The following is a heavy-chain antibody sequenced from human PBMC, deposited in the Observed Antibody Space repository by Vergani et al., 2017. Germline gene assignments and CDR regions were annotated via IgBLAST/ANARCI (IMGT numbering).Heavy chain of an antibody. Sequence: QVQLQESGPGLVKPSQTLSLTCTVSGGSISSGDYYWSWIRQPPGKGLEWIGYIYYSGSTYYNPSLKSRVTISVDTSKNQFSLKLSSVTGADTAVYYCARFSRVGATTSYFDYWGQGTLVTVSS. CDR1: GGSISSGDYY. V-gene: IGHV4-30-4*01. J-gene: IGHJ4*02. CDR3: ARFSRVGATTSYFDY. CDR2: IYYSGST. D-gene: IGHD1-26*01.